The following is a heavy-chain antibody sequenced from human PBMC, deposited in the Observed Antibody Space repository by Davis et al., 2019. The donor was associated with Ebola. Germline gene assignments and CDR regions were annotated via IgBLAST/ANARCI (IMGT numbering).Heavy chain of an antibody. CDR2: INHSGST. CDR3: ARSARWLQLGYYYYGMDV. Sequence: MPGGSLRLSCAVYGGSFSGYYWSWIRQPPGKGLEWIGEINHSGSTNYNPSLKSRVTISVDKSKNQFSLKLSSVTAADTAVYYCARSARWLQLGYYYYGMDVWGQGTTVTVSS. D-gene: IGHD5-24*01. V-gene: IGHV4-34*01. CDR1: GGSFSGYY. J-gene: IGHJ6*02.